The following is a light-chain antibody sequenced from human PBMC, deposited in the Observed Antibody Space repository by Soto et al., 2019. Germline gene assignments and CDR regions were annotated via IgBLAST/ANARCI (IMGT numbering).Light chain of an antibody. V-gene: IGKV3-11*01. J-gene: IGKJ4*01. CDR2: DAS. CDR3: QQRNDWVT. CDR1: QSIRNY. Sequence: EVVLTQSPATLSLSPGEIATLSCRASQSIRNYLAWYQQKPGQAPRLLIYDASNRATGIPARFSGSGSGTDFILTISSLEPEDSGGYYCQQRNDWVTFGGWTKVEIK.